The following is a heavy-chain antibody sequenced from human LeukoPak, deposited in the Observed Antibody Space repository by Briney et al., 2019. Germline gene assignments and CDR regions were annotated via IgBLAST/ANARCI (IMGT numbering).Heavy chain of an antibody. CDR2: IYYSGST. J-gene: IGHJ4*02. CDR3: ARDYYYDSSGYRLFDY. D-gene: IGHD3-22*01. Sequence: PSETLSLTCTVSGGSISSYYWSWIRQPPGKGLEWIGYIYYSGSTNYNPSLKSRVTISVDTSKNQFSLKLSSVTAADTAVYYSARDYYYDSSGYRLFDYWGQGTLVTASS. CDR1: GGSISSYY. V-gene: IGHV4-59*01.